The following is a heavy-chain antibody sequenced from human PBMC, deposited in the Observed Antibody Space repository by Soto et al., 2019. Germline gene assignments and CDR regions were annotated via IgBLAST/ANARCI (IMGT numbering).Heavy chain of an antibody. CDR3: ARGSQGIVAATSGMAV. V-gene: IGHV1-69*06. Sequence: QVQLVQSGAEVTKPGSSVKVSCKASVGTFSSYAISWVRQAPGQGLEWMGGIIPIFGTAHYAQKVQGRVTITADKSTGTADMALSSLRSEDTAVYYCARGSQGIVAATSGMAVWGRGTTVRVSS. D-gene: IGHD6-13*01. J-gene: IGHJ6*02. CDR2: IIPIFGTA. CDR1: VGTFSSYA.